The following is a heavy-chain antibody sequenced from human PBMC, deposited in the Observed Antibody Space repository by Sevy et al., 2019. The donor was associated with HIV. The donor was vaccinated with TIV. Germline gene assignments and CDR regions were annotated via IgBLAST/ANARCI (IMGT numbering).Heavy chain of an antibody. Sequence: SETLSLTCIVSGFSISSGFYWGWIQQPLGKGLEWIGGMYRSEDTDYNPSLKSRVTISGDTSKNQFSLKLTSVTAADTAVYYCASIPRLRFYNSGWSPLDYWGHGTLVTVSS. D-gene: IGHD6-19*01. CDR3: ASIPRLRFYNSGWSPLDY. V-gene: IGHV4-38-2*02. CDR2: MYRSEDT. J-gene: IGHJ4*01. CDR1: GFSISSGFY.